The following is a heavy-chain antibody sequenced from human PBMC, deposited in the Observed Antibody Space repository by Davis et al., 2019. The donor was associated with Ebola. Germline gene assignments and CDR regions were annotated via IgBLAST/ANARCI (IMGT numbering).Heavy chain of an antibody. CDR1: GDSVSSAG. J-gene: IGHJ4*02. CDR3: ARGWLRSGFDY. V-gene: IGHV6-1*01. Sequence: LRLSCAISGDSVSSAGWNWIRQSPSRGLEWLGRTYYTSKWYNDYAVSVKSRIIINPDTSKNQFSLQLNSVTPEDTAVYYCARGWLRSGFDYWGQGAPVTVSS. CDR2: TYYTSKWYN. D-gene: IGHD5-12*01.